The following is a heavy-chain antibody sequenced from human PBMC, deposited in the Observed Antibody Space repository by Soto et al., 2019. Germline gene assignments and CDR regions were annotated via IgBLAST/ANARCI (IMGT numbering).Heavy chain of an antibody. Sequence: SETLSLTCAVYGGSFSGYYWSWIRQPPGKGLEWIGEINHSGSTNYNPSLKSRVTISVDTSKNQFSLKLTSVTAADTAVYYCARARATIAAAAIFDGWGKGTLVTVSS. D-gene: IGHD6-13*01. CDR2: INHSGST. CDR1: GGSFSGYY. J-gene: IGHJ4*02. V-gene: IGHV4-34*01. CDR3: ARARATIAAAAIFDG.